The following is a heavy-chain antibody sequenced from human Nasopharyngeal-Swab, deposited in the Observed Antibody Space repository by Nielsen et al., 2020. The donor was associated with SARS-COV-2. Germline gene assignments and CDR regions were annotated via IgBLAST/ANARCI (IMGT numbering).Heavy chain of an antibody. D-gene: IGHD4-17*01. CDR2: TYYRSKWYN. J-gene: IGHJ6*03. Sequence: LRLSCAISGDSVSSSSAAWNWIRQSPSRGLEWLGRTYYRSKWYNDYAVSVKSRITINPDTSKNQFSLHLNSVTPEDTAVYYCARARGAYGDYYYYYYADVWGKGTTVTVSS. CDR1: GDSVSSSSAA. V-gene: IGHV6-1*01. CDR3: ARARGAYGDYYYYYYADV.